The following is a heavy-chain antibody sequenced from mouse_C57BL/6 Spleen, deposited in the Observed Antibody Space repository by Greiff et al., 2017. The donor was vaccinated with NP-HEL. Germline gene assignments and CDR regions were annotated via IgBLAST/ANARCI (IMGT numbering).Heavy chain of an antibody. CDR3: ARRPTGTGFDY. CDR2: ISYDGSN. CDR1: GYSITSGYY. D-gene: IGHD4-1*02. Sequence: EVQLQESGPGLVKPSQSLSLTCSVTGYSITSGYYWNWIRQFPGNKLEWMGYISYDGSNNYNPSLKNRISITRDTSKNQFFLKLNSVTTEDTATYYCARRPTGTGFDYWGQGTTLTVSS. V-gene: IGHV3-6*01. J-gene: IGHJ2*01.